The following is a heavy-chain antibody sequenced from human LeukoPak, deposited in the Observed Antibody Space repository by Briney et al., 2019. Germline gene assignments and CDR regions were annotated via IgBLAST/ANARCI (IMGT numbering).Heavy chain of an antibody. D-gene: IGHD6-19*01. V-gene: IGHV3-30*18. CDR1: GFTFDDYA. CDR3: AKDHIAVAALTGGDY. J-gene: IGHJ4*02. Sequence: PGGSLRLSCAASGFTFDDYAMHWVRQAPGKGLEWVAVISYDGSNKYYADSVKGRFTISRDNSKNTLYLQMNSLRAEDTAVYYCAKDHIAVAALTGGDYWGQGTLVTVSS. CDR2: ISYDGSNK.